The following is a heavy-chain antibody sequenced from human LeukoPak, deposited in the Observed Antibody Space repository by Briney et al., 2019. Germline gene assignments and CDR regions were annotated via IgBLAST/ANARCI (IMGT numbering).Heavy chain of an antibody. Sequence: PSETLSLTCTVSGGSISSYYWSWIRQPPGKGLEWIGYIYYSGSTNYNPSLKSRVTISVDTSKNQFSLKLSSVTAADTAVYYCARSLTNYYDSSGYLDAFDIWGQGTMVIVSS. J-gene: IGHJ3*02. V-gene: IGHV4-59*08. CDR2: IYYSGST. CDR3: ARSLTNYYDSSGYLDAFDI. CDR1: GGSISSYY. D-gene: IGHD3-22*01.